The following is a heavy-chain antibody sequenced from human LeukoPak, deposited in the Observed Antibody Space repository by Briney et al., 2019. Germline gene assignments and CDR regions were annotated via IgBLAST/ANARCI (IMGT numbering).Heavy chain of an antibody. CDR3: ARVAVTPGIFFDY. Sequence: SETLSLTCTVSVGSITGFYCSCIRQPAGKGLEWIGRIYTSGSTNYNPSLKSRVTMSVDTSKNQFSLKLSSVTAADTAVYYCARVAVTPGIFFDYWGQGTLVTVSS. CDR2: IYTSGST. V-gene: IGHV4-4*07. D-gene: IGHD4-17*01. J-gene: IGHJ4*02. CDR1: VGSITGFY.